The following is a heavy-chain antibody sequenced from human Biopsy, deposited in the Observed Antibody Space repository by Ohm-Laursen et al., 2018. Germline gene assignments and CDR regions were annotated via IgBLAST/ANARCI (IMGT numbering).Heavy chain of an antibody. V-gene: IGHV1-18*01. J-gene: IGHJ4*02. CDR1: GYKFTSYG. Sequence: VASVKVSCKASGYKFTSYGMSWVRQAPGQGFEWMGRISGYNGNTNYAQKFQGRITMTIDAATSTGYMDLRSLKSDDTAVYYCARIAVAGWDDYWGQGTLVTVSS. D-gene: IGHD6-19*01. CDR3: ARIAVAGWDDY. CDR2: ISGYNGNT.